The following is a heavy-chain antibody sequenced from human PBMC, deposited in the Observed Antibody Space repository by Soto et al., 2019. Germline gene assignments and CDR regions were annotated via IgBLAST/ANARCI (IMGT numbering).Heavy chain of an antibody. CDR3: ASRRIAVAGTWWFDP. D-gene: IGHD6-19*01. CDR1: GYTFTSYA. Sequence: ASVKLSCKASGYTFTSYAMHWVRQARGQRLEWMGWINAGNGNTKYSQKFQGRVTITRDTSASTAYMELSSLRSEDTAVYYCASRRIAVAGTWWFDPWGQGTLVTLSS. J-gene: IGHJ5*02. CDR2: INAGNGNT. V-gene: IGHV1-3*01.